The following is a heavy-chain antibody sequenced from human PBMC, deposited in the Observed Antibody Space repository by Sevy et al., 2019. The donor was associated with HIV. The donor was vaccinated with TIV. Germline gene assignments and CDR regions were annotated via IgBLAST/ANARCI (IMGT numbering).Heavy chain of an antibody. CDR3: AKDPIAYSFRKNWFDP. CDR2: ISGSGGST. V-gene: IGHV3-23*01. Sequence: GGSLRLSCAASGFTFSSYAMSWVRQAPGKGLEWVSAISGSGGSTYYADSVKGRFTISRDNSKNTLYLQMNSLRAEDTAVYYCAKDPIAYSFRKNWFDPWGQGTLVTVSS. J-gene: IGHJ5*02. D-gene: IGHD6-13*01. CDR1: GFTFSSYA.